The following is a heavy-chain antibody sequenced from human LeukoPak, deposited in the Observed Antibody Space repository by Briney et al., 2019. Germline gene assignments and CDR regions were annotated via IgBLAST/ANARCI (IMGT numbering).Heavy chain of an antibody. Sequence: GASVKVSCKASGYTLTTYYISWVRQAPGQGLEWMGWISAYNGNTNYAQKFQGRVTMTTDTSTSTAYMELRSLRSDDTAVYYCAREEGAPIAAANVWGLGTMVTVSS. CDR3: AREEGAPIAAANV. V-gene: IGHV1-18*01. J-gene: IGHJ3*01. D-gene: IGHD6-13*01. CDR1: GYTLTTYY. CDR2: ISAYNGNT.